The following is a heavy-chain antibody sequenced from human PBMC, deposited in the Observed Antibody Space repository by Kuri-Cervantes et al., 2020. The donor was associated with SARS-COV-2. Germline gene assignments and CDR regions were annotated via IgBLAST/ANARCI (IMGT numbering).Heavy chain of an antibody. Sequence: GGSLRLSCAASGFTFSSYAMSWVRQAPRKGLEWVSSISDRGGDTYYADSVKGRFTISRDNSKNTLYLQMNSLRAEDTAVYYCAKTHGDYWGRGTLVTVSS. CDR2: ISDRGGDT. CDR1: GFTFSSYA. CDR3: AKTHGDY. V-gene: IGHV3-23*01. J-gene: IGHJ4*02.